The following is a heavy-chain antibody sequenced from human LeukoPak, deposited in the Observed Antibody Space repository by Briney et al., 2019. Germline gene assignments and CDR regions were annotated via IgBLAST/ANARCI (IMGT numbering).Heavy chain of an antibody. CDR3: ARAPAYSGSYYDDY. D-gene: IGHD1-26*01. V-gene: IGHV3-21*01. CDR1: GFTFNSCW. J-gene: IGHJ4*02. CDR2: ISSSSSYI. Sequence: KPGGSLRLSCVVSGFTFNSCWMNWVRQAPGKGLEWVSSISSSSSYIYYADSVKGRFTISRDNAKNSLYLQMNSLRAEDTAVYYCARAPAYSGSYYDDYWGQGTLVTVSS.